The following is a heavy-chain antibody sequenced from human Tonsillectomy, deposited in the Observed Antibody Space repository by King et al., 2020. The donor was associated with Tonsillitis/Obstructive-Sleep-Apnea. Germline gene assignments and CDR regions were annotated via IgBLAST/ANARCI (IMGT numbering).Heavy chain of an antibody. CDR1: GYIFTSYG. D-gene: IGHD2-8*01. J-gene: IGHJ6*02. Sequence: QLVQTGAEVKKPGASVKVSCKASGYIFTSYGVGWVRQAPGQELEWMGWISTYNGNTKYAQKLQGRVTMTTDTSTSTAYMDLRSLRSDDTAVYYCARDRAHGGLMESEDKYYYHGMDDWGQGTTVTVSS. CDR2: ISTYNGNT. CDR3: ARDRAHGGLMESEDKYYYHGMDD. V-gene: IGHV1-18*01.